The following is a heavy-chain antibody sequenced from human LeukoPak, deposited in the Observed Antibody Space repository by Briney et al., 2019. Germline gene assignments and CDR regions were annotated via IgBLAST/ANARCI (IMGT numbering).Heavy chain of an antibody. CDR2: ISAYNGNT. CDR1: GYTFTSYG. D-gene: IGHD1-1*01. J-gene: IGHJ5*02. CDR3: ARDNWVEDTAWWFDP. V-gene: IGHV1-18*01. Sequence: GASVKVSCKASGYTFTSYGISWVRQAPGQGLEWMGWISAYNGNTNYAQKLQGRVTMTTDTSTSTAYMELSSLRSEDTAVYYCARDNWVEDTAWWFDPWGQGTLVTVSS.